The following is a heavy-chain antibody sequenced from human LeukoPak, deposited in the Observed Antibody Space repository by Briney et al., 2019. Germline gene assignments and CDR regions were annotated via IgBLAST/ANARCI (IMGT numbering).Heavy chain of an antibody. CDR2: LYSGDGA. CDR3: ASGARRTSCLDY. D-gene: IGHD2-2*01. J-gene: IGHJ4*02. V-gene: IGHV3-53*01. Sequence: PGGSLRLSCAASGFTVSSNYMSWVRQAPGKGLVWVSVLYSGDGAYYADSVKGRFSISRDNSKNTLYLQMNSLRAEDTAVYYCASGARRTSCLDYWGQGTLVTVSS. CDR1: GFTVSSNY.